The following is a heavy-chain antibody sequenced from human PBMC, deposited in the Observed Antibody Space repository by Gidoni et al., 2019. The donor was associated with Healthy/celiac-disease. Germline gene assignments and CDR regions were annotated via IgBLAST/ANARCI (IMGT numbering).Heavy chain of an antibody. CDR1: GFTFSSYE. D-gene: IGHD6-13*01. V-gene: IGHV3-48*03. CDR3: ARDRRQQLVDGYFDL. CDR2: IRRSGSTS. J-gene: IGHJ2*01. Sequence: VQLVESGGGLVQPGGSLRLSCAASGFTFSSYERNGVLQAPWKGLEWGSSIRRSGSTSYYAESGKGRCITARDNAKNALYLQMNSLRAEDTAVYYCARDRRQQLVDGYFDLWGRGTLVTVSS.